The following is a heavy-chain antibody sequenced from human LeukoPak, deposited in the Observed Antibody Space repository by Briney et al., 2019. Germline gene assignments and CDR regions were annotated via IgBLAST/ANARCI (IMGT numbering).Heavy chain of an antibody. J-gene: IGHJ4*02. CDR3: ARDWGGVGKWNYVWGSYRGNFDY. CDR2: ISSSSSYI. V-gene: IGHV3-21*01. Sequence: TGGSLRLSCVGSGFIFSSYSMNWVRQAPGKGLEWVSSISSSSSYIYYADSVKGRFTISRDNAKNSLYLQMNSLRAEDTAVYYCARDWGGVGKWNYVWGSYRGNFDYWGQGTLVTVSS. D-gene: IGHD3-16*02. CDR1: GFIFSSYS.